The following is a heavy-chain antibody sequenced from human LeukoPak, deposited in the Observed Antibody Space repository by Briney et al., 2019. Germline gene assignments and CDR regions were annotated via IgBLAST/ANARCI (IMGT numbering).Heavy chain of an antibody. J-gene: IGHJ4*02. CDR2: INPSGGST. Sequence: ASVKVSCKASGYTFTSYYMHWVRQAPRQGLEWMGIINPSGGSTSYAQKFQGRVTMTRDTSTSTVYMELSSLRSEDTAVYYCARGARIVGATGGFYYFDYWGQGTLVTVSS. D-gene: IGHD1-26*01. CDR3: ARGARIVGATGGFYYFDY. CDR1: GYTFTSYY. V-gene: IGHV1-46*01.